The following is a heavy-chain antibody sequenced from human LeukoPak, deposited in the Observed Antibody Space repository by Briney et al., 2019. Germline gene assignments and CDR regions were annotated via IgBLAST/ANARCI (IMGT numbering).Heavy chain of an antibody. CDR1: GYTLTELS. CDR3: ARAFSSGTREGSPFDY. V-gene: IGHV1-24*01. CDR2: FDPEDGET. J-gene: IGHJ4*02. D-gene: IGHD3-10*01. Sequence: ASVKVSCKVSGYTLTELSMHWVRQAPGKGLEWMGGFDPEDGETIYAQKFQGRVTMTEDTSTDTAYMELSSLRSEDTAVYYCARAFSSGTREGSPFDYWGQGTLVTVSS.